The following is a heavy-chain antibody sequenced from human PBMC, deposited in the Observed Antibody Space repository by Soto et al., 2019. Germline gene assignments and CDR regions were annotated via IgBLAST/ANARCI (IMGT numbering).Heavy chain of an antibody. CDR1: GFAFSTYA. J-gene: IGHJ6*02. CDR2: ISGSGGSS. Sequence: GGSLRLSXAASGFAFSTYAMTWVRQAPGKGLEWVSVISGSGGSSYYAASVKGRFTISRDNSKNTLYLQMNGLRAEDTALYYCAKVTKRAAAGRYEYYKYGMDVWGQGTTVTVS. CDR3: AKVTKRAAAGRYEYYKYGMDV. D-gene: IGHD6-13*01. V-gene: IGHV3-23*01.